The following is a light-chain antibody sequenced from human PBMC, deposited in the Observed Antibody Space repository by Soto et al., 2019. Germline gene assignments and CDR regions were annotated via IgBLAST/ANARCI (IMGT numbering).Light chain of an antibody. CDR1: SSDVGGYNF. J-gene: IGLJ3*02. CDR2: EVS. V-gene: IGLV2-14*01. CDR3: SSYTGSTPLVV. Sequence: QSVLTQPASVSGSPGQSITISCTGTSSDVGGYNFVSWYQQHPGKAPKLMIYEVSNRPSGVSNRFSGSKSGNTASLTISGLQAEDEADNYCSSYTGSTPLVVFGGGTKLTVL.